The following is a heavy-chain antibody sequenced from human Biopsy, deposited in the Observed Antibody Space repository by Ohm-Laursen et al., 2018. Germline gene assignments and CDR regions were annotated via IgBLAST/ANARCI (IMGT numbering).Heavy chain of an antibody. D-gene: IGHD2-15*01. CDR2: ISHSGST. CDR3: AGATCGTSLYDP. J-gene: IGHJ5*02. V-gene: IGHV4-31*01. CDR1: GASISSAADH. Sequence: SDTLSLTCTVSGASISSAADHWSWIRQLPGKGLGWVGYISHSGSTSYNPYLRSMVTISTDTPTNQFSLKVRSVTAAETAMYYCAGATCGTSLYDPWGQGILVTVSS.